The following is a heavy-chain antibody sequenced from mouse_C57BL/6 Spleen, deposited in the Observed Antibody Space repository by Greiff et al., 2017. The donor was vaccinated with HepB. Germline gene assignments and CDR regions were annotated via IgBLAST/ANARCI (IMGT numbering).Heavy chain of an antibody. Sequence: VHVKQSGAELVKPGASVKLSCTASGFNIKDYYMHWVKQRTEQGLEWIGRIDPEDGETKYAPKFQGKATITADTSSNTAYLQLSSLTSEDTAVYYGARDYGSSYPRWYFDVWGTGTTVTVSS. D-gene: IGHD1-1*01. CDR2: IDPEDGET. CDR3: ARDYGSSYPRWYFDV. V-gene: IGHV14-2*01. CDR1: GFNIKDYY. J-gene: IGHJ1*03.